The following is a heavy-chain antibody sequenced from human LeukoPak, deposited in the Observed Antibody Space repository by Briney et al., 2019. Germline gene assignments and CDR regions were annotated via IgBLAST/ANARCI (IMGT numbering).Heavy chain of an antibody. J-gene: IGHJ3*02. CDR2: ISSSNSYI. D-gene: IGHD3-22*01. Sequence: PGGSLRLSCATSGFTFNSYSMNWVRQAPGKGLEWVSSISSSNSYIYYVDSVRGRFTISRDNAKNSLYLQMNSLRAEDTAVYYCARWAYYYDSSGYSQDAFDIWGQGTMVTVSS. CDR3: ARWAYYYDSSGYSQDAFDI. V-gene: IGHV3-21*01. CDR1: GFTFNSYS.